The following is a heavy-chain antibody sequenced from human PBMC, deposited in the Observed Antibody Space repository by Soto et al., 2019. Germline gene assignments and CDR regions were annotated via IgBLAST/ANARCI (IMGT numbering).Heavy chain of an antibody. J-gene: IGHJ4*02. CDR1: GDSITSESYC. D-gene: IGHD4-17*01. Sequence: SETLSLTCSVSGDSITSESYCWSWILQAPGKGREWIGNIHVTGNTSFSPSLKLRLSMAVATSQNQFSLYLNSVTAAATSVYSYARGGALRPWGFYPLAFWGQGALVPVSS. CDR3: ARGGALRPWGFYPLAF. CDR2: IHVTGNT. V-gene: IGHV4-30-2*01.